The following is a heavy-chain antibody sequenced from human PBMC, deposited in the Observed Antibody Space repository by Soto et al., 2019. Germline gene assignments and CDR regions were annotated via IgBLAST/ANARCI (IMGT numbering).Heavy chain of an antibody. CDR2: IRNKTKNYAT. D-gene: IGHD2-8*01. CDR3: TVLDY. CDR1: GFTFSAAA. J-gene: IGHJ4*02. Sequence: EVQLVESGGGLVQPGGSLKLSCAASGFTFSAAARHWVRQASGKGLEWVGRIRNKTKNYATAYAASVKGRFTISRDDSKNTAFLQMNSLKIEDTAVYYCTVLDYWGQGTLVTVSS. V-gene: IGHV3-73*02.